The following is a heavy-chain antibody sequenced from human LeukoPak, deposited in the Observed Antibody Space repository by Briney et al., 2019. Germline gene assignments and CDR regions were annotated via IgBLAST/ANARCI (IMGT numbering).Heavy chain of an antibody. D-gene: IGHD1-26*01. J-gene: IGHJ6*02. CDR3: ALNSEGRGSRRGMDV. CDR1: GVTFNSYG. CDR2: ITASGGST. Sequence: PGGSLRLSCAASGVTFNSYGMNWVRQPPGKGLEWVSAITASGGSTYYADFVKGRFTISRDNSKNTLYLEMNSLRGEDTAVYYCALNSEGRGSRRGMDVWGQGTTVTVS. V-gene: IGHV3-23*01.